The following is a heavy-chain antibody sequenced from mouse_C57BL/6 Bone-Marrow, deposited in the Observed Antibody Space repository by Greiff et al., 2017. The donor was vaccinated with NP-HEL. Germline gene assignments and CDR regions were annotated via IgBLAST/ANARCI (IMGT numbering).Heavy chain of an antibody. CDR2: ISSGGSYT. CDR1: GFTFSSYG. J-gene: IGHJ3*01. CDR3: ARPVYRGFAY. Sequence: EVKLVESGGDLVKPGGSLKLSCAASGFTFSSYGMSWVRQTPDKSLEWVATISSGGSYTYYPDSVKGRFTISRDNAKNTLYLQMSSLKSEDTAMYYCARPVYRGFAYWGQGTLVTVSA. D-gene: IGHD2-1*01. V-gene: IGHV5-6*01.